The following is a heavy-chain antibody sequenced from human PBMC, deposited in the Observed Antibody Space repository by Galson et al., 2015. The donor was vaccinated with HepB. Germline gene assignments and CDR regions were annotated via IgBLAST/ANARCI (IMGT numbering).Heavy chain of an antibody. CDR1: GYTFTNYF. J-gene: IGHJ4*02. V-gene: IGHV1-46*01. Sequence: SVKVSCKASGYTFTNYFIHWVRQAPGQGLEWMGIIDPSGGDTTYAQKLQGRVTMTRDTSTSTVCMDLNSLRFEDTAVYYCARNCSSASCSIGEPFDYWGQGTLVSVSS. CDR2: IDPSGGDT. CDR3: ARNCSSASCSIGEPFDY. D-gene: IGHD2-2*01.